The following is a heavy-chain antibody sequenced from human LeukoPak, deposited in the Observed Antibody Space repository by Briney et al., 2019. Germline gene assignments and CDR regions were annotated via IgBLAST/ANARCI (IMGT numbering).Heavy chain of an antibody. J-gene: IGHJ4*02. D-gene: IGHD3-10*01. CDR2: ISSNGGSA. V-gene: IGHV3-64D*06. Sequence: GGSLRLSCSASGFTFSSYAMHWVRQAPGKGLEYVSAISSNGGSAYYADSVKGRFTISRDNSKNTLYPQMSSLRAEDTAVYYCVKLYGSGSYSAFDYWGQGTLVNVSS. CDR1: GFTFSSYA. CDR3: VKLYGSGSYSAFDY.